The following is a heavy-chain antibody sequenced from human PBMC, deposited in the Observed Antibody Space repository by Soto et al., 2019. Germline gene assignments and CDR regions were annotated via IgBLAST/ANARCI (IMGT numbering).Heavy chain of an antibody. D-gene: IGHD1-1*01. Sequence: QLQLQESGPGLVKPSETLSLTCTVSGGSISRSSYYWGWIRQPPGKGLEWIGSIYYSGSTYYNPSPXGXAXIXXDTSKNQFSLKLSSVTAADTAVYYCARHDWNGVDYWGQGTLVTVSS. J-gene: IGHJ4*02. CDR2: IYYSGST. CDR3: ARHDWNGVDY. V-gene: IGHV4-39*01. CDR1: GGSISRSSYY.